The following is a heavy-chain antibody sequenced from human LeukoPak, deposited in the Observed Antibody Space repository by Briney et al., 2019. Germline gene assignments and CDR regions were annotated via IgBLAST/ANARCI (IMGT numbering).Heavy chain of an antibody. J-gene: IGHJ5*02. Sequence: SGPTLVNPTQTLTLTCSFSGFSLSTSGVGVGWIRQPPGKALEWLALIYWDDDERYNPSLESRLTITKDTSKNQVVLTMTNVDPVDTATYYCARRTSDTMVRGVPNWFDPWGQGTLVTVSS. CDR1: GFSLSTSGVG. CDR3: ARRTSDTMVRGVPNWFDP. V-gene: IGHV2-5*02. D-gene: IGHD3-10*01. CDR2: IYWDDDE.